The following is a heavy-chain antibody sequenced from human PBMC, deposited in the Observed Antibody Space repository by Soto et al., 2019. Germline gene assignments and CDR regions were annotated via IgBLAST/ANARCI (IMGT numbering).Heavy chain of an antibody. CDR3: AKDVVPAANFYYYYGMDV. J-gene: IGHJ6*02. V-gene: IGHV3-9*01. CDR2: ISWNSGSI. D-gene: IGHD2-2*01. Sequence: GGSLRLSCAASGFTFDDYAMHWVRQAPGKGLEWVSGISWNSGSIGYADSVKGRFTISRDNAKNSLFLQMNSLRAEDTALYYCAKDVVPAANFYYYYGMDVWGQGTTVTVSS. CDR1: GFTFDDYA.